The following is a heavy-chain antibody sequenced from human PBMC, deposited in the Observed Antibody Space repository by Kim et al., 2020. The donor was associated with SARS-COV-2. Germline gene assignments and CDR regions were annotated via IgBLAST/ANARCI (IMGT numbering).Heavy chain of an antibody. V-gene: IGHV3-11*01. D-gene: IGHD4-17*01. CDR3: ARASVDYGPSTFDY. Sequence: ADPVKGRFTISRDNAKNSLYLQMNSLGAEDTAVYYCARASVDYGPSTFDYWGQGTLVTVSS. J-gene: IGHJ4*02.